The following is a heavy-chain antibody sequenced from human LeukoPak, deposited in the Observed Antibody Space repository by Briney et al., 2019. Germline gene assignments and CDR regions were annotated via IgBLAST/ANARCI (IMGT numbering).Heavy chain of an antibody. Sequence: SVKVSCKASGYTFTGYYMHWVRQAPGQGLEWMGGIIPIFGTANYAQKFQGRVTITTDESTSTAYMELSSLRSEDTAVYYCARGGEDXYNRGRGAFNIWGQGTMVTVSS. J-gene: IGHJ3*02. D-gene: IGHD5-24*01. CDR2: IIPIFGTA. CDR1: GYTFTGYY. CDR3: ARGGEDXYNRGRGAFNI. V-gene: IGHV1-69*05.